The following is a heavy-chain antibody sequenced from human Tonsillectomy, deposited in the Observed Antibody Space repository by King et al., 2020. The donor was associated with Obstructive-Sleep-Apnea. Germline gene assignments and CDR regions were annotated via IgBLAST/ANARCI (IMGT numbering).Heavy chain of an antibody. CDR1: GGSISSSSYY. Sequence: QLQESGPGLVKPSETLSLTCTVSGGSISSSSYYWGWIRQPPGKGLEWIGSIYYSGSTYYNPSLKSRVTISVDTSKNQFSLKLSSVTAADTAVYYCARDQFVVVVAATPVSYYGMDVWGQATTVTVSS. J-gene: IGHJ6*02. CDR2: IYYSGST. V-gene: IGHV4-39*07. D-gene: IGHD2-15*01. CDR3: ARDQFVVVVAATPVSYYGMDV.